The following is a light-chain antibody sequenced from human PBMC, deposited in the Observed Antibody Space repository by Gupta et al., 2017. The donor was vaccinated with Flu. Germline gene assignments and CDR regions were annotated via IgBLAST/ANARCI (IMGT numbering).Light chain of an antibody. J-gene: IGKJ2*03. CDR1: QSISSY. Sequence: DIQMTQSPSSLSASVGDRVTITCRASQSISSYLIWYQQKPGKAPKLLIDAASSLQSGVPSRFSGSGSGSNFTLTISRLHPEDFATYYWHQSYSTLSFGQGTKLEIK. V-gene: IGKV1-39*01. CDR2: AAS. CDR3: HQSYSTLS.